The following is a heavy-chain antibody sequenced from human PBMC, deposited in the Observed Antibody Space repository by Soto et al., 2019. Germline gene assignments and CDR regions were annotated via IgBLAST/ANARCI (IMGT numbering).Heavy chain of an antibody. CDR2: VWRDGSIK. J-gene: IGHJ4*02. Sequence: VHLVESGGGVVQPGGSLRLSCVASGFPFNDYGMHWVRQAPGKGLEWVAIVWRDGSIKYYSHSVEGRFTISRDNSKNTLSLQMDSLRVEDTALYYCVRDGIGGTPFRGYLDYWGQGTPVTVSS. CDR3: VRDGIGGTPFRGYLDY. D-gene: IGHD1-7*01. CDR1: GFPFNDYG. V-gene: IGHV3-33*01.